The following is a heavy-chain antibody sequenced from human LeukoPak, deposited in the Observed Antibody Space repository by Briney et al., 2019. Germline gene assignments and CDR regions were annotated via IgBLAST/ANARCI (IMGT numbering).Heavy chain of an antibody. Sequence: PGGSLRLSCAASGFTFSSYAMHWVRQAPGKGLEWMAVISYDGSNKYYADSVKGRFTISRDNSKNTLYLQMNSLRAEDTAVYYCARGRYCSSISCRTELDYWGQGTLVTVSS. D-gene: IGHD2-2*01. CDR1: GFTFSSYA. J-gene: IGHJ4*02. CDR3: ARGRYCSSISCRTELDY. V-gene: IGHV3-30*04. CDR2: ISYDGSNK.